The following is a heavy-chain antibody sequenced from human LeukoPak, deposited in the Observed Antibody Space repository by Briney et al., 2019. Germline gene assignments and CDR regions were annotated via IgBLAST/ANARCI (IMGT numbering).Heavy chain of an antibody. V-gene: IGHV4-59*08. J-gene: IGHJ4*02. CDR2: IYYSGST. Sequence: SETLSLTCTVSGDSINSDYWSWLRQPPGKGLEWIGYIYYSGSTNYNPSLKSRVTISVDTSKKEFSLKLSSVTAADTAVYYCASGGNSEWFDYWGQGTLVTVSS. CDR3: ASGGNSEWFDY. CDR1: GDSINSDY. D-gene: IGHD4-23*01.